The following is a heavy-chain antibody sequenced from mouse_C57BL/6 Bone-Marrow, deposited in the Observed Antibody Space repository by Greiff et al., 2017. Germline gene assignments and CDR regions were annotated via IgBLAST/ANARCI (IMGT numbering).Heavy chain of an antibody. D-gene: IGHD1-1*01. CDR3: ARHHYYYGSRDY. Sequence: SVKGRFTISRDNAKNTLYLQMSSLKSEDTAMYYCARHHYYYGSRDYWGQGTTLTVSS. J-gene: IGHJ2*01. V-gene: IGHV5-6*01.